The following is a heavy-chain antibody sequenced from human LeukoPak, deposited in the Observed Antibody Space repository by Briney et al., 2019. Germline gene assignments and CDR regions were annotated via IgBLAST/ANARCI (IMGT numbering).Heavy chain of an antibody. CDR2: ISWDGGST. Sequence: GGSLRLSCAASGFTFDDYTMHWVRQAPGKGLEWVSLISWDGGSTYYADSVKGRFTISRDNSKNSLYLQMNSLRTVDTALYYCAKDSTLSRGYSGYELDYWGQGTLVTVSS. CDR3: AKDSTLSRGYSGYELDY. CDR1: GFTFDDYT. J-gene: IGHJ4*02. V-gene: IGHV3-43*01. D-gene: IGHD5-12*01.